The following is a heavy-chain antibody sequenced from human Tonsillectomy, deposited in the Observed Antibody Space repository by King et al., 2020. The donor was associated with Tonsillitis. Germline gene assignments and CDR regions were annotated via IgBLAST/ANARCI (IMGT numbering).Heavy chain of an antibody. CDR3: ARGRGAVAHTSLYYFDY. V-gene: IGHV7-4-1*02. CDR2: INTNTGNP. CDR1: GYTFSNYA. D-gene: IGHD6-19*01. Sequence: VQLVQSGSELRKPGASVKVSCKASGYTFSNYAINWVRQAPGQGLEWMGWINTNTGNPTYAQGFTGRFVFSLGTSVSTAYLQINSLKTEDTAVYYCARGRGAVAHTSLYYFDYWGQGTLVTVSS. J-gene: IGHJ4*02.